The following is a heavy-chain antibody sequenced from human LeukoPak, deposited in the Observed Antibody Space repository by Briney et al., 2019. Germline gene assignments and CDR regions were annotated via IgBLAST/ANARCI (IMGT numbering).Heavy chain of an antibody. J-gene: IGHJ4*02. V-gene: IGHV3-23*01. D-gene: IGHD5-18*01. CDR1: GFTFSSYA. CDR2: ISGSGGST. CDR3: ARWIQLWLDY. Sequence: GGSLRLPCVASGFTFSSYAMSWVRQAPGKGLEWVSAISGSGGSTYYADSVKGRFTISRDNSKNTLYLQMNSLRAEDTAVYYCARWIQLWLDYWGQGTLVTVSS.